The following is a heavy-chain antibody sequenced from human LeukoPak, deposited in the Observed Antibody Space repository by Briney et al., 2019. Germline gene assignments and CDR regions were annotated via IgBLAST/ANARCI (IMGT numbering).Heavy chain of an antibody. J-gene: IGHJ4*02. CDR1: GFTFSSYA. CDR3: ARARTRVYAIFDY. CDR2: ISYDGSNK. D-gene: IGHD2-8*01. Sequence: GGSLRLSCAASGFTFSSYAMHCVRQAPGKGLEWVAVISYDGSNKYYADSVKGRFTISRDNSKNTLYLQMNSLRAEDTAVYYCARARTRVYAIFDYWGQGTLVTVSS. V-gene: IGHV3-30-3*01.